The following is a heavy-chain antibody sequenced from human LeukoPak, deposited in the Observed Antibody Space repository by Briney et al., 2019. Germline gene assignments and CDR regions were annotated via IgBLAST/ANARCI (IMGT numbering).Heavy chain of an antibody. Sequence: PGGSLRLSCAASGFTFSSYEMNWVRQAPGKGLEWVSYISSSGSTIYYADSVKGRFTISRDNAKNSLYLQMKSLRAEDTAVYYCAGDRRWQQLPLLDYWGQGILVTVSS. CDR1: GFTFSSYE. D-gene: IGHD5-24*01. CDR2: ISSSGSTI. CDR3: AGDRRWQQLPLLDY. J-gene: IGHJ4*02. V-gene: IGHV3-48*03.